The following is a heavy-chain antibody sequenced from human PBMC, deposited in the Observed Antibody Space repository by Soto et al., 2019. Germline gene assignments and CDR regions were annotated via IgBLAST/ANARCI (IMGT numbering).Heavy chain of an antibody. V-gene: IGHV6-1*01. CDR3: ARAGNIVVVVAATHDAFDI. CDR1: GDSVSSNSAA. Sequence: PSQTLSLTCAISGDSVSSNSAAWNWIRQSPSRGLEWLGRTYYRSKWYNDYAVSVKSRITINPDTSKNQFSLQLNSVTPEDTAVYYCARAGNIVVVVAATHDAFDIWGQGTMVTVSS. CDR2: TYYRSKWYN. J-gene: IGHJ3*02. D-gene: IGHD2-15*01.